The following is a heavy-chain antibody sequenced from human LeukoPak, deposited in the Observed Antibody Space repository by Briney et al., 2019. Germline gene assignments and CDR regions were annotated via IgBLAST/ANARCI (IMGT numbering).Heavy chain of an antibody. CDR1: GYTFIGYY. J-gene: IGHJ4*02. CDR3: AKDKSIAVAGTSDYFDY. CDR2: INPNSRGT. D-gene: IGHD6-19*01. V-gene: IGHV1-2*02. Sequence: ASVKVSCKASGYTFIGYYMHWVRQAPGQGLEWMGWINPNSRGTNYAQNFQCSVTMTRDPSISTAYKELSRLRSDDKAVYFCAKDKSIAVAGTSDYFDYWGQGTLVTVSS.